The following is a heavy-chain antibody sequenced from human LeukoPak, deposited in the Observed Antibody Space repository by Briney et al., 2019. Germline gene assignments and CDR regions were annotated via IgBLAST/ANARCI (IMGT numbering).Heavy chain of an antibody. D-gene: IGHD1-26*01. CDR2: IYHSGST. V-gene: IGHV4-38-2*01. J-gene: IGHJ4*02. CDR1: GYSISSGYY. CDR3: GGRRMDVGASMGALDY. Sequence: PSETLSLTCAVSGYSISSGYYWGWIRQPQGKGLEWIGSIYHSGSTYYNPSLKRRVTNPVDTSKNQLSLKLSSLAAADTAVYYSGGRRMDVGASMGALDYWGQGTLVTVSS.